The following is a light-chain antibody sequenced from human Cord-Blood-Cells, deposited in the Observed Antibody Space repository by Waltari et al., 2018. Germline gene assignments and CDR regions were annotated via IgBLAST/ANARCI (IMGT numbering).Light chain of an antibody. J-gene: IGKJ4*01. CDR2: GVS. CDR3: QQYNNWPLT. Sequence: EVVIPQSPATLSVSPGARATLSCRASQSVSSNFAWYQQKPGQAPRHLIDGVSTRATGIPARFSGSGSGTEFTLTISSLQSEDFAVYYCQQYNNWPLTFGGGTKVEIK. CDR1: QSVSSN. V-gene: IGKV3-15*01.